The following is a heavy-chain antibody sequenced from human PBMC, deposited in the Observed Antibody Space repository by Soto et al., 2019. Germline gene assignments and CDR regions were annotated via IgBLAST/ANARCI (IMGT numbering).Heavy chain of an antibody. CDR2: IIPLIETA. CDR3: AIGTRNNWYYDF. J-gene: IGHJ4*02. V-gene: IGHV1-69*01. CDR1: GGTFSSYA. Sequence: QVQVVQSGAEVKKPGSSVKVSCKASGGTFSSYAISWVRQAPGQGLEWMGGIIPLIETANYAQTVQGRLTITADEFTSAAYMELSSLRSEDTAVYYCAIGTRNNWYYDFWGQGTLVTVSS. D-gene: IGHD1-1*01.